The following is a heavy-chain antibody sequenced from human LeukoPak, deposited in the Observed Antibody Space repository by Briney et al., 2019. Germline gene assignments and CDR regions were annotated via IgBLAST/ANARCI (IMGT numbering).Heavy chain of an antibody. CDR1: GFTFSSYS. CDR2: ISSSSSTI. V-gene: IGHV3-48*04. Sequence: GGSLRPSCAASGFTFSSYSMNWVRQAPGKGLEWVSYISSSSSTIYYADSVKGRFTISRDNAKNSLYLQMNSLRAEDTAVYYCARDHSGSYPYWGQGTLVTVSS. CDR3: ARDHSGSYPY. J-gene: IGHJ4*02. D-gene: IGHD1-26*01.